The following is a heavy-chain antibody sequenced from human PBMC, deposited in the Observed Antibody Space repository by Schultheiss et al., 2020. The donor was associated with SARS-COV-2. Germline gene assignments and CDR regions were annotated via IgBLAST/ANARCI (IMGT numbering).Heavy chain of an antibody. CDR1: GFTFSSYA. D-gene: IGHD2-21*01. Sequence: GGSLRLSCAASGFTFSSYAMHWVRQAPGKGLEWVSAIGTAGDPYYPGSVKGRFTISRENAKNSLYLQMNSLRAEDTALYHCARAVWFDYWGQGTLVTVSS. V-gene: IGHV3-13*05. CDR2: IGTAGDP. J-gene: IGHJ4*02. CDR3: ARAVWFDY.